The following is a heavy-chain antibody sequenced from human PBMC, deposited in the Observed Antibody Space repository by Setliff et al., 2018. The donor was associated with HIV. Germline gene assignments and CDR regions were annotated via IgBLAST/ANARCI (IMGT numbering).Heavy chain of an antibody. CDR3: ARGERYYDILTGRVSDGFDI. J-gene: IGHJ3*02. CDR1: VGSFSGHY. D-gene: IGHD3-9*01. V-gene: IGHV4-34*01. CDR2: TNPSGST. Sequence: PSETLSLTCAVYVGSFSGHYWIWIRQPPGKGLEWIGETNPSGSTKYNPSLKSRVTISVDRSKNQFSLKLTSVTAADTAVYYCARGERYYDILTGRVSDGFDIWGQGTMVTVSS.